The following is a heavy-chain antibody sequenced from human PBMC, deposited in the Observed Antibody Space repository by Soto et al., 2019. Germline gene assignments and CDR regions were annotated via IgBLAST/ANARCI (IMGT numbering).Heavy chain of an antibody. V-gene: IGHV4-30-4*02. J-gene: IGHJ6*02. CDR1: AGSISSGYYY. CDR2: IYYSGNT. Sequence: SETLSRTCSVAAGSISSGYYYWSWIRQPPGKGLEWIGNIYYSGNTYYNPSLKSRLIISIYTSKNQFSLKVVSVTAADTAVYYCASSWQYGMDVCGQGTTVTVSS. CDR3: ASSWQYGMDV.